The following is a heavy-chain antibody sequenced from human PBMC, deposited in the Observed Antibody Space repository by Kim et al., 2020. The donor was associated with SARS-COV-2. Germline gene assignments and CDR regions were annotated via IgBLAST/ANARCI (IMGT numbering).Heavy chain of an antibody. CDR1: GFTFSKYW. V-gene: IGHV3-74*01. CDR2: SNEDGSIT. J-gene: IGHJ5*02. Sequence: GGSLRLSCAASGFTFSKYWMHWVRQVPGEGLVWVSRSNEDGSITNYADSVRGRFIISRDNARSTLYLQMNSLGAEDTALYYCARDLSGSDDLWGQGTLVT. D-gene: IGHD5-12*01. CDR3: ARDLSGSDDL.